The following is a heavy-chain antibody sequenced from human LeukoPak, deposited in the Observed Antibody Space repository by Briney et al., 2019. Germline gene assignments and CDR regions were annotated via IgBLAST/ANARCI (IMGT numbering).Heavy chain of an antibody. D-gene: IGHD6-6*01. CDR2: IGGTAGGT. CDR3: ARMETLIAAPGP. J-gene: IGHJ5*02. CDR1: GFTFSIHG. Sequence: PGGSLRLSCAASGFTFSIHGMSWVRQAPGKGLEWVSAIGGTAGGTYYADSVKGRFTISRDNAKNSLYLQMNSLRAEDTAVYYCARMETLIAAPGPWGQGTLVTVSS. V-gene: IGHV3-23*01.